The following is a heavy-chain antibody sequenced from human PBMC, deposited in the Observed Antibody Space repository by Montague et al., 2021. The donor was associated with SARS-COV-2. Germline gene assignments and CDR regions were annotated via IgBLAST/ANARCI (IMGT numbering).Heavy chain of an antibody. V-gene: IGHV4-59*01. D-gene: IGHD2-15*01. CDR2: IYYSGST. CDR3: ARALYCSGGSCYPNWFDP. CDR1: GGSISSYY. J-gene: IGHJ5*02. Sequence: SETLSLTCTLSGGSISSYYWSWIRQPPGKGLEWIGYIYYSGSTNXNPSRRSRVTISVDTSKNQFSLKLSSVTAADTAVYYCARALYCSGGSCYPNWFDPWGQGTLVTVSS.